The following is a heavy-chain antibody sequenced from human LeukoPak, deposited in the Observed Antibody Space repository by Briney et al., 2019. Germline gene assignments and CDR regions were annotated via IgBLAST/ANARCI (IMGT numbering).Heavy chain of an antibody. CDR3: ARVGVGAYLDAFDF. Sequence: ASVKVSCKASGYTFTSYDINWVRQATGQGLEWMGWMNPNSGNTGYAQKFQGRVTMTTDTSTTTAYVELRSLRSDDTAVYYCARVGVGAYLDAFDFWGKGTMVTVSS. D-gene: IGHD1-26*01. J-gene: IGHJ3*01. CDR1: GYTFTSYD. V-gene: IGHV1-8*01. CDR2: MNPNSGNT.